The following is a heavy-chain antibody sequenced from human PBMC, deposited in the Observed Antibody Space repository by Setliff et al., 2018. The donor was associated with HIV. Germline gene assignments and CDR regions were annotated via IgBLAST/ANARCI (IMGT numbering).Heavy chain of an antibody. CDR3: ARDGPISSGWVVYYYYMDV. CDR2: IYSSGTK. CDR1: GVTSGDYY. V-gene: IGHV4-31*03. Sequence: SETLSLTCTFSGVTSGDYYWTWIRQHPVKGLEWIGYIYSSGTKYYNPSLKSRLAISLDTSKNQFSLNLKSVTAADTAVYYCARDGPISSGWVVYYYYMDVWGKGTTVTVSS. J-gene: IGHJ6*03. D-gene: IGHD6-19*01.